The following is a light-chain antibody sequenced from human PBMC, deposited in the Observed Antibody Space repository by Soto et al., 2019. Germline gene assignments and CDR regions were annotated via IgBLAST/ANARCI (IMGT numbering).Light chain of an antibody. J-gene: IGKJ5*01. Sequence: EIVLTQSPGTLSLSPWERATLSCRASQSVSNNYLAWYQQKPGQAPRLLIYGASNRATGIPDRFSGSGSGTDFTLTISRLEPEDFALYYCQHYGRSPITFGQGTRLEL. CDR1: QSVSNNY. CDR3: QHYGRSPIT. V-gene: IGKV3-20*01. CDR2: GAS.